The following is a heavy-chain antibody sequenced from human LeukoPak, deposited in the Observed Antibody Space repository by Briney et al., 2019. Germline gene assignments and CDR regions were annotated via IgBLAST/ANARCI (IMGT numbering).Heavy chain of an antibody. D-gene: IGHD4-17*01. J-gene: IGHJ5*02. CDR2: IYYSGST. CDR1: GGSISSGDYY. Sequence: PSETLSLTCTVSGGSISSGDYYWSWIRQPPGKGLEWIGYIYYSGSTYYNPSLKSRVTISVDTSKNQFSLKLSPVTAADTAVYYCARNAGXXXYGPDNWFDPWGQGTLVTV. CDR3: ARNAGXXXYGPDNWFDP. V-gene: IGHV4-30-4*01.